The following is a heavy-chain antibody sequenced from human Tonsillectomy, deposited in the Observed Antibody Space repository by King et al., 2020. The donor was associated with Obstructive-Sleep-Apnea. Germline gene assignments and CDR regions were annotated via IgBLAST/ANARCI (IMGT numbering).Heavy chain of an antibody. Sequence: QLQESGPGLVKPSETLSLTCTVAGGSIRSSSYYWGWIRQPPGKGLEWIGGIYYSGCTYYNPSLKSRVNISVDTPKNQFSLKLSSVTAADTAVDYCARDRLERPYYYYGMDVWGQGTTVTVSS. D-gene: IGHD1-1*01. CDR1: GGSIRSSSYY. J-gene: IGHJ6*02. CDR3: ARDRLERPYYYYGMDV. V-gene: IGHV4-39*07. CDR2: IYYSGCT.